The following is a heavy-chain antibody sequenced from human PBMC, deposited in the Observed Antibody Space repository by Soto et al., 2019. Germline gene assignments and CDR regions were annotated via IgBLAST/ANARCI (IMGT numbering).Heavy chain of an antibody. CDR3: ARNILQSSSSVYYYYGMYV. CDR2: IYNTGST. D-gene: IGHD6-6*01. CDR1: GGSVSSGSHY. V-gene: IGHV4-61*01. Sequence: QVQLKEWGPGLVKPSETLSLTCTVSGGSVSSGSHYWSWIRQPPGKGLEWVGYIYNTGSTNYNPSLKSRVTISVDMSKNRFSLKLRSVTTADTVVYYCARNILQSSSSVYYYYGMYVWGRGTTVTVSS. J-gene: IGHJ6*02.